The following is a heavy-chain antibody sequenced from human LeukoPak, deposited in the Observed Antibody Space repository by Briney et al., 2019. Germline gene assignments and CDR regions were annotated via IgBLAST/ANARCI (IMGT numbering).Heavy chain of an antibody. V-gene: IGHV3-30-3*01. Sequence: PGRSLRLSCAASGFTFSSYALHWVREAPGKGLEWVAVISYDGSNKYYADSVKGRFTISRDNSKNTLYLQMNSLRAEDTAVYYCARPPFSVVVTAISVYFDYWGQGTLFTVSS. D-gene: IGHD2-21*02. J-gene: IGHJ4*02. CDR2: ISYDGSNK. CDR3: ARPPFSVVVTAISVYFDY. CDR1: GFTFSSYA.